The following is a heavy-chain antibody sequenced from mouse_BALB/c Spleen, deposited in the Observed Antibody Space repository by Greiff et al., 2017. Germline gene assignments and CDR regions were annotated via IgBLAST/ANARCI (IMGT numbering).Heavy chain of an antibody. CDR2: IDPANGNT. J-gene: IGHJ3*01. Sequence: VQLQQSGAELVKPGASVKLSCTASGFNIKDTYMHWVKQRPEQGLEWIGRIDPANGNTKYDPKFQGKATITADTSSNTAYLQLSSLTSEDTAVYYFARAIGSSYPAWFAYWGQGTLVTVSA. V-gene: IGHV14-3*02. CDR3: ARAIGSSYPAWFAY. CDR1: GFNIKDTY. D-gene: IGHD1-1*01.